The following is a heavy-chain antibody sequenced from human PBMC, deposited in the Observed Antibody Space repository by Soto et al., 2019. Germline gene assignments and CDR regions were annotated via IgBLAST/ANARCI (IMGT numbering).Heavy chain of an antibody. CDR3: ARLGGWLRLRGYNWNDDHFDY. V-gene: IGHV4-34*01. CDR1: GGSSSGYY. Sequence: SETLSLTCAVYGGSSSGYYWSWIRQPPGKGLEWIGEINHSGSTNYNPSLKSRVTISVDTSKNQFSLKLSSVTAADTAVYYCARLGGWLRLRGYNWNDDHFDYWGQGTLVTVSS. J-gene: IGHJ4*02. CDR2: INHSGST. D-gene: IGHD1-20*01.